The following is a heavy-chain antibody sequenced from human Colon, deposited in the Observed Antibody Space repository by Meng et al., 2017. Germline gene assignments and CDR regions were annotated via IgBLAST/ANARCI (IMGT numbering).Heavy chain of an antibody. CDR1: GNTFTSYE. V-gene: IGHV1-8*01. CDR3: SRGGLHDYGGH. CDR2: MHPNCGNT. Sequence: AGVNLPVVSVLVVQQDTGNTFTSYESHCVRQDSERGIEWMGWMHPNCGNTGYAQQFQGRVPMTSNTSISTAYMELSSLRSEDTAVYYCSRGGLHDYGGHWGQGTLVTVSS. J-gene: IGHJ4*02. D-gene: IGHD4-23*01.